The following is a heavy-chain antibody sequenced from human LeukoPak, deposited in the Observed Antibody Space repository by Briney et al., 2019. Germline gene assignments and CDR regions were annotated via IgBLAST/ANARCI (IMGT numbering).Heavy chain of an antibody. J-gene: IGHJ4*02. CDR2: ISYDRGNK. CDR3: AREYGGYYLRYFDY. CDR1: GFTFSSYA. Sequence: GRSLRLSCAASGFTFSSYAMHWVRQAPGKGLEWVAVISYDRGNKYYAHSLKGRVTISRDKSKNTLYLQMNSLRDEDADVYYCAREYGGYYLRYFDYWGQGTLVTVSS. D-gene: IGHD3-22*01. V-gene: IGHV3-30*01.